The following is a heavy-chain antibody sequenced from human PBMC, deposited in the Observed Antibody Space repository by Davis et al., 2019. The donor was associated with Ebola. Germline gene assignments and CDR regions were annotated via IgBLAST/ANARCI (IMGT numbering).Heavy chain of an antibody. Sequence: SETLSLTCTVSGGSISYYYWSWIRQPPGKGLEWIGYIYYSGSTNYNPSLKSRVTISVDTSKNHFSLKLSSVTAADTAVYYCARDSRWLVPGTYYYYGMDVWGQGTTVTVSS. V-gene: IGHV4-59*01. CDR3: ARDSRWLVPGTYYYYGMDV. J-gene: IGHJ6*02. D-gene: IGHD6-19*01. CDR2: IYYSGST. CDR1: GGSISYYY.